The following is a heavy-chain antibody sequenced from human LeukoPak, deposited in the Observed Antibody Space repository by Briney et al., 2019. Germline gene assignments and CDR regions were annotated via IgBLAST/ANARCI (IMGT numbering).Heavy chain of an antibody. Sequence: SETLSLTCTVSGGSISSHYWSWIRQPPGKGLEWIGYIYYSGSTNYNPSLKSRVTISVDTSKNQFSLKLSSVTAADTAIYYCARGRDWFDPWGQGTPVTVSS. CDR3: ARGRDWFDP. CDR2: IYYSGST. J-gene: IGHJ5*02. CDR1: GGSISSHY. V-gene: IGHV4-59*11.